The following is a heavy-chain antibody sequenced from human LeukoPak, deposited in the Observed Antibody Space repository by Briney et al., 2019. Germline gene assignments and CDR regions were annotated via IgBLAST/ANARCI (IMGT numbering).Heavy chain of an antibody. J-gene: IGHJ5*02. CDR1: GFTFSDYY. Sequence: GGSLRLSCAASGFTFSDYYMSWIRQAPGKGLEWVSYISSSGSTIYYADSVKGRFTISRDNAKNSLYLQMNSLRAEDTAVYYCAGEGQSSTSCYGFGCNWFDPWGQGTLVTVSS. CDR2: ISSSGSTI. V-gene: IGHV3-11*01. D-gene: IGHD2-2*01. CDR3: AGEGQSSTSCYGFGCNWFDP.